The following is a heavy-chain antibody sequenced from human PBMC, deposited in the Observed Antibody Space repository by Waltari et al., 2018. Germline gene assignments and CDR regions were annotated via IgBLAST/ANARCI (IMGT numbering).Heavy chain of an antibody. J-gene: IGHJ4*02. Sequence: QVQLQESGPGLVKPSETLSLTCTVSGGSLRSYYWSWIRQPPGKGLEWIGYIYYSGSTNYNPSLKSRVTISVDTSKNQFSLKLSSVTAADTAVYYCARVRHHRPVAVYYFDYWGQGTLVTVSS. V-gene: IGHV4-59*01. CDR1: GGSLRSYY. CDR3: ARVRHHRPVAVYYFDY. CDR2: IYYSGST.